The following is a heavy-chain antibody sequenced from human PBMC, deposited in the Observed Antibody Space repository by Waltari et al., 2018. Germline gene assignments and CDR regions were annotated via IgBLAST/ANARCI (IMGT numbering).Heavy chain of an antibody. CDR2: IYHRGST. D-gene: IGHD3-22*01. J-gene: IGHJ4*02. Sequence: QVQLQESGPGLVKPSETLSLTCAVSGYSISSGYYWGWIRQPPGKGLEWIGSIYHRGSTYYNPSLKSRVTISVDTSKNQFSLKLSSVTAADTAVYYCARHETDSGHYYDSSGYPYYFDYWGQGTLVTVSS. CDR3: ARHETDSGHYYDSSGYPYYFDY. CDR1: GYSISSGYY. V-gene: IGHV4-38-2*01.